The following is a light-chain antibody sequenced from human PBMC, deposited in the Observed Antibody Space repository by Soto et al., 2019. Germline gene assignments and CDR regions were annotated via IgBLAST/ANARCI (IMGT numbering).Light chain of an antibody. CDR3: QQYNNWPPYT. CDR2: GAS. V-gene: IGKV3-15*01. CDR1: QSVTNN. Sequence: EIVMTQSPAALSVSPGESVTLSCRASQSVTNNLAWYQQKPGQAPRLLIYGASTRATGIPVRFSGSGSGTEFTLPLTGLQSEDFAVYYCQQYNNWPPYTFGQGTKLEIK. J-gene: IGKJ2*01.